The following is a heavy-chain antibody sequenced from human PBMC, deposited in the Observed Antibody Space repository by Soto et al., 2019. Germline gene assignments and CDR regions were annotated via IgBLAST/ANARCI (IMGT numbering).Heavy chain of an antibody. CDR3: ARRVQKCLGDLLCDVFNL. V-gene: IGHV4-59*08. J-gene: IGHJ3*01. D-gene: IGHD3-16*01. CDR1: GGSISSYY. CDR2: IYYSGST. Sequence: ETLSLTCTVSGGSISSYYWSWIRQPPGKGLEWIGYIYYSGSTNYNPSLKSRVTISVDTSKNQFSLKLSSVIAADTAVYYCARRVQKCLGDLLCDVFNLWAKGTMVPV.